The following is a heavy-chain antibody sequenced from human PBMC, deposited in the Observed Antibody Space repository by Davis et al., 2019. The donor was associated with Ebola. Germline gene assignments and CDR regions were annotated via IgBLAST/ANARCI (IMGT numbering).Heavy chain of an antibody. CDR3: TRDLAVSDPAFDY. CDR1: GYTFTTYS. J-gene: IGHJ4*02. V-gene: IGHV1-3*01. Sequence: ASVKVSCKASGYTFTTYSIHWVRQAPGQSLEWMGWINAGTGHTRYSQNLLGRVTIPMDTSASTAYMELRSLSSEDTAMYYCTRDLAVSDPAFDYWGQGTLVTVSS. CDR2: INAGTGHT. D-gene: IGHD6-19*01.